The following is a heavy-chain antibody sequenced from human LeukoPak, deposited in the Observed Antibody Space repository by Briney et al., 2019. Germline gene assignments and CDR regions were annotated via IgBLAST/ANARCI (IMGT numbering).Heavy chain of an antibody. CDR3: ARDEYDLLAGAFDI. V-gene: IGHV3-74*01. J-gene: IGHJ3*02. Sequence: GGSLRLSCAASGFTFSNYWVHWDRQRPGKGLEWVAQIKSDGSSTSYPDAVKGRFSISRDNVKTTLYLQMTSLRVEDTAVYYCARDEYDLLAGAFDIWGQGTMVTVAS. D-gene: IGHD2-2*01. CDR2: IKSDGSST. CDR1: GFTFSNYW.